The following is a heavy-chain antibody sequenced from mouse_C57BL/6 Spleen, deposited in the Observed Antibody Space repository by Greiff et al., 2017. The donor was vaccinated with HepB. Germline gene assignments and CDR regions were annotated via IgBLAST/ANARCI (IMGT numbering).Heavy chain of an antibody. CDR2: INPNNGGT. J-gene: IGHJ1*03. CDR3: ALYYYGSSTEYFDV. D-gene: IGHD1-1*01. V-gene: IGHV1-18*01. CDR1: GYTFTDYN. Sequence: VQLQQSGPELVKPGASVKIPCKASGYTFTDYNMDWVKQSHGKSLEWIGDINPNNGGTIYNQKFKGKATLTVDKSSSTAYMELRSLTSEDTAVYYCALYYYGSSTEYFDVWGTGTTVTVSS.